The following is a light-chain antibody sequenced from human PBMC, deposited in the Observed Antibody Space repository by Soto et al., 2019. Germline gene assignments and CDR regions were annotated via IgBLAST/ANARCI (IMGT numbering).Light chain of an antibody. CDR1: SRDVGGYNY. Sequence: QSALTQPDSVSGSPGQSITIFCTGTSRDVGGYNYVSWYQQRPGKPPKLMIYDVTNRPSGVSNRFSGSKSGSTASLTISGLQAEDEDDYYCSSYTNRNTVVFGGGTKLTVL. CDR3: SSYTNRNTVV. J-gene: IGLJ3*02. V-gene: IGLV2-14*03. CDR2: DVT.